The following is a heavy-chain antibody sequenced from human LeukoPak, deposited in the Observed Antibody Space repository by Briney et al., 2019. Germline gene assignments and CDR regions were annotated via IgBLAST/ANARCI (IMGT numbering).Heavy chain of an antibody. D-gene: IGHD4-17*01. CDR3: ARIGAELDNYGDYGFDY. V-gene: IGHV4-34*01. CDR2: INHSGST. Sequence: PSETLSLTCAVYGGSFSGYYWSWIRQPPGKGLEWIGEINHSGSTNYNPSLKSRVTISVDTSKNQFSLKLGSVTAADTAVYYCARIGAELDNYGDYGFDYWGQGTLVTVSS. CDR1: GGSFSGYY. J-gene: IGHJ4*02.